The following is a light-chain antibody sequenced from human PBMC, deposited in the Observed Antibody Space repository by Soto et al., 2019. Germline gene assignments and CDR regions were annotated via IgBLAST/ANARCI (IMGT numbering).Light chain of an antibody. V-gene: IGKV1-33*01. J-gene: IGKJ4*01. Sequence: DFQMTQSPSSLSAAVGDRVTITCQASQDISDYLNWYQQKPGAAPKLLIYDASNLQAGVPSRFSGSGSGTEFTLTISSLQPEDVATYYCQQYDNIPLTFGGGTKVDIK. CDR1: QDISDY. CDR3: QQYDNIPLT. CDR2: DAS.